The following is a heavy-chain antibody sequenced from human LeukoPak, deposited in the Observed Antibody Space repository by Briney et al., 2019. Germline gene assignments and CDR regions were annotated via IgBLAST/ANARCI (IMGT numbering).Heavy chain of an antibody. V-gene: IGHV1-8*03. Sequence: ASVKVSCKASGYTFTSYGISWVRQATGQGLEWMGWINSNNGDTTYAQSFQDRVTITRDTSISTAYMELTSLRSDDTAVYYCARNHEGFRYWGQGTLVTVSS. J-gene: IGHJ4*02. CDR1: GYTFTSYG. CDR3: ARNHEGFRY. CDR2: INSNNGDT.